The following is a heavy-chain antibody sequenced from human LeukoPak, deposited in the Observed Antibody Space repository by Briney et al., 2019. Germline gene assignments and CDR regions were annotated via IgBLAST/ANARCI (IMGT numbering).Heavy chain of an antibody. V-gene: IGHV4-59*01. CDR3: ARDRYGYDSSFDY. D-gene: IGHD5-18*01. Sequence: PSETLSLTCTVSDGSISTYYWSWIRQPPGKGLEWIGYIYYSGSTNYNPSLKSRVTISVDTSNNQFSLKLSSVTAADTAVYFCARDRYGYDSSFDYWGQGTLVTVSS. CDR2: IYYSGST. J-gene: IGHJ4*02. CDR1: DGSISTYY.